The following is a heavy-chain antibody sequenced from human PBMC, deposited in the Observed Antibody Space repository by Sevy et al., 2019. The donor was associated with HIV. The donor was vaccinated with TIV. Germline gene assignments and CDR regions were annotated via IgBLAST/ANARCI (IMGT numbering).Heavy chain of an antibody. D-gene: IGHD2-15*01. J-gene: IGHJ6*02. CDR1: GFTVSSNY. V-gene: IGHV3-53*01. CDR3: ARVNCSGGSCYYYYGMDV. Sequence: GGSLRLSCAASGFTVSSNYMSWVRQAPGKGLEWVSVIYSGGSTYYEDSVKGRFTISRDNSKNTLYLQMNSLRAEETAVYYCARVNCSGGSCYYYYGMDVWGQGTTVTVSS. CDR2: IYSGGST.